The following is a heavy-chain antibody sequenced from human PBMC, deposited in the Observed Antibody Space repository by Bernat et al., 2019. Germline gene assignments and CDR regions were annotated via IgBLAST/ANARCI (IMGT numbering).Heavy chain of an antibody. J-gene: IGHJ3*02. Sequence: EGQLLESGGGLIQPGGSLRLSCAASGFTFSSYAMSWVRQAPGKGLEWVSAISGSGGSTYYADSVKGRFTISRDNSKNTLYLQMNSLRAEDTAVYYCAKAGHIVVVTAISYEGAFDIWGQGTMVTVSS. CDR3: AKAGHIVVVTAISYEGAFDI. CDR1: GFTFSSYA. D-gene: IGHD2-21*02. V-gene: IGHV3-23*01. CDR2: ISGSGGST.